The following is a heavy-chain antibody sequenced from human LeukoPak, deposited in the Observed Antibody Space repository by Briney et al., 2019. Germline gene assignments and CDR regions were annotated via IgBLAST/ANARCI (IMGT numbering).Heavy chain of an antibody. CDR2: IYYSGST. J-gene: IGHJ4*02. D-gene: IGHD3-16*01. CDR1: GGSVSSGSYY. V-gene: IGHV4-61*03. CDR3: ARGWAYFDY. Sequence: PSETLSLTCTVSGGSVSSGSYYWSWIRQPPGKGLEWIGYIYYSGSTDSNPSLKSRVTISIDKSKNHLSLKLSSVTAADTAVYYCARGWAYFDYWGQGTLVTVSS.